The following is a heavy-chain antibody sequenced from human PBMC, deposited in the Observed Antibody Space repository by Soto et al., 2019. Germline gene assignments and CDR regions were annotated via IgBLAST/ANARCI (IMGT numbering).Heavy chain of an antibody. Sequence: QVQLSQSGAEVKKPGASVKVSCKASGYTFTSYGISWVRQAPGQGLEWMAWINPYNGNTKYAEKFLGRVSVTTDTSTATDYMEVRSLTSDDPAVFCCARVGVGLAAPRVWPYWGQGTPVTVSS. CDR1: GYTFTSYG. CDR2: INPYNGNT. CDR3: ARVGVGLAAPRVWPY. J-gene: IGHJ4*02. D-gene: IGHD6-13*01. V-gene: IGHV1-18*01.